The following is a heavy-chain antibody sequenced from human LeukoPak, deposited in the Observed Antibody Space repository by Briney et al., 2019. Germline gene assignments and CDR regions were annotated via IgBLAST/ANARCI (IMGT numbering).Heavy chain of an antibody. V-gene: IGHV4-34*01. CDR3: ARARTYYYGSGSYSKDGGCFDY. J-gene: IGHJ4*02. CDR2: INHSGST. CDR1: GGSFSGYY. Sequence: PSETLSLTCAVYGGSFSGYYWSWIRQPPGKGLEWIGEINHSGSTNYNPSLKSRVTISVDTSKNQFSLKLSSVTAADTAVYYCARARTYYYGSGSYSKDGGCFDYWGQGTLVTVSS. D-gene: IGHD3-10*01.